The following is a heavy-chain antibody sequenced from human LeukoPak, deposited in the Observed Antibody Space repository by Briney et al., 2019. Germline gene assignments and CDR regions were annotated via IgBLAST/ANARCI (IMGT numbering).Heavy chain of an antibody. CDR3: ASGRGGYDFWSGYSNWFDP. CDR2: MNPNSGNT. Sequence: ASVKVSCKASGYTFTSYDISWVRQATGQGLEWMGWMNPNSGNTGYAQKFQGRVTMTRNTSISTAYMELSSLRSEDTAVYYCASGRGGYDFWSGYSNWFDPWGQGTLVTVSS. D-gene: IGHD3-3*01. CDR1: GYTFTSYD. V-gene: IGHV1-8*01. J-gene: IGHJ5*02.